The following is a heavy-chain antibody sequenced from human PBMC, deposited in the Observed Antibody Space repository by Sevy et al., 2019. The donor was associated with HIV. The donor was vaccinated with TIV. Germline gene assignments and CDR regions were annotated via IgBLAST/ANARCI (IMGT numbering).Heavy chain of an antibody. D-gene: IGHD3-22*01. CDR2: ITPSGDTI. J-gene: IGHJ4*02. CDR3: ATDFYYGSSGYYKTAFDY. CDR1: GFTFSTYE. V-gene: IGHV3-48*03. Sequence: GGSLRLSCTASGFTFSTYEMNWVRQAPGKGLEWLSYITPSGDTIYYAHSVKGRSIISRNNAKNALYLQMNSLRAEDTGVYYGATDFYYGSSGYYKTAFDYWGQGTLVTVSS.